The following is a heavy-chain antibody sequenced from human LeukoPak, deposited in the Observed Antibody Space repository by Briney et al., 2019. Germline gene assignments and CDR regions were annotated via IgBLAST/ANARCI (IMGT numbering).Heavy chain of an antibody. Sequence: SETLSLTCAVSGYSISSGYYWGWLRQPPGKGLEWIGSIYHSGSTYYNPSLKSLVTISVDTSKNQFSLKLSSVTAADTAVYYCARDPTGIAAAGTNYWGQGTLVTVSS. CDR3: ARDPTGIAAAGTNY. J-gene: IGHJ4*02. CDR1: GYSISSGYY. D-gene: IGHD6-13*01. CDR2: IYHSGST. V-gene: IGHV4-38-2*02.